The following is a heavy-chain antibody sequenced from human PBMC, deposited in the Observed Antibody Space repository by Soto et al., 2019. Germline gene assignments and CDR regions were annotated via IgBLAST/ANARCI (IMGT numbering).Heavy chain of an antibody. J-gene: IGHJ4*02. CDR3: ARDSVTKVTTRSFDY. D-gene: IGHD4-17*01. Sequence: RLSCAASGFTFSSYSMNWVRQAPGKGLEWVSYISSSSSTIYYADSVKGRFTMSRDNAKNSLYLQMNSLRDEDTAVYYCARDSVTKVTTRSFDYWGQGTLVTVSS. V-gene: IGHV3-48*02. CDR2: ISSSSSTI. CDR1: GFTFSSYS.